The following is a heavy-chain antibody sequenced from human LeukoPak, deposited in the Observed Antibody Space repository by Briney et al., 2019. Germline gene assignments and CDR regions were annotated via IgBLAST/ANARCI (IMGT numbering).Heavy chain of an antibody. CDR3: ARAETLLLWFGEHLDY. V-gene: IGHV3-30-3*01. CDR2: ISYDGSSK. J-gene: IGHJ4*02. CDR1: GFTFSSYA. Sequence: GGSLRLSCAASGFTFSSYAMHWVRQAPGKGLEWVAVISYDGSSKYYADSVKGRFTISRDNSKNTLYLQMNSLRAEDTAVYYCARAETLLLWFGEHLDYWGQGTLVTVSS. D-gene: IGHD3-10*01.